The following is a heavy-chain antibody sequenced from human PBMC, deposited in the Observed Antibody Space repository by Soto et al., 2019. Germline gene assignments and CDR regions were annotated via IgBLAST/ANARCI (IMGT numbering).Heavy chain of an antibody. V-gene: IGHV3-74*01. D-gene: IGHD2-15*01. CDR1: GFTFSSYW. Sequence: GGSLRLSCAASGFTFSSYWMHWVRQAPGKGLVWVSRINSDGSSTSYADSMKGRFTISRDNAKNTLYLQMNSLRAEDTAVYYCAIHGGYYYYGMDVWGQGTTVTVSS. CDR3: AIHGGYYYYGMDV. J-gene: IGHJ6*02. CDR2: INSDGSST.